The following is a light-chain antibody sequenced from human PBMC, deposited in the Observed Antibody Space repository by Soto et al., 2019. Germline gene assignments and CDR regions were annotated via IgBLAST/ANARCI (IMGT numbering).Light chain of an antibody. Sequence: QSALTQPASVSGSPGQSITISCTGTSSDVGGYKFVSWYQQHPGEAPKLIIYDVSYRPSGVSNRFSGSKSGNTASLSISGLQAEDEAHYFCSAYTGSSAYVFGGGTKLTVL. V-gene: IGLV2-14*03. CDR1: SSDVGGYKF. CDR3: SAYTGSSAYV. CDR2: DVS. J-gene: IGLJ1*01.